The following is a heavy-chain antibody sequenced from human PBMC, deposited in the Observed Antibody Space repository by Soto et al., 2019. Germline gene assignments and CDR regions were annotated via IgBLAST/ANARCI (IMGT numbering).Heavy chain of an antibody. V-gene: IGHV1-3*01. CDR2: INAGNGNT. Sequence: ASVKISCKASGYTFISYAIHWVRQAPGQRLEWMGWINAGNGNTKYSQKFQGRVTITRDTSASTAYMELTSLRSEDTAVYYCARELQGLYYFDYWGQGTLVTVSS. CDR1: GYTFISYA. CDR3: ARELQGLYYFDY. J-gene: IGHJ4*02. D-gene: IGHD2-15*01.